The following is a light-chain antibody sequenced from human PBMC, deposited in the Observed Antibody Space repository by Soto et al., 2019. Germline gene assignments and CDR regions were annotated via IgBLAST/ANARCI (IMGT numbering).Light chain of an antibody. J-gene: IGKJ5*01. CDR3: QQSYSTTWT. V-gene: IGKV1-39*01. CDR2: AAS. Sequence: IQMKQSPSSLSASVGDRVTITCRASQSISSYLNWYQQKPVKAPKLLIYAASSLQSGVPSRFSGSGSETDFTLTISSLQPEDFATYSCQQSYSTTWTFGQGTRLEIK. CDR1: QSISSY.